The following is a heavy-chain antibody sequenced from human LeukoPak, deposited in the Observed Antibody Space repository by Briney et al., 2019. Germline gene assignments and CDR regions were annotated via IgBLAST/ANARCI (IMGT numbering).Heavy chain of an antibody. CDR1: GYTFTGYY. CDR3: ARGPYSGWFDP. D-gene: IGHD2-21*01. J-gene: IGHJ5*02. V-gene: IGHV1-2*02. CDR2: INPNSGGT. Sequence: ASVKVSCKASGYTFTGYYMHWVRQAPGQGLEWMGWINPNSGGTNYAQKFQGRVTMTRNTSISTAYMELSSLRSEDTAVYYCARGPYSGWFDPWGQGTLVTVSS.